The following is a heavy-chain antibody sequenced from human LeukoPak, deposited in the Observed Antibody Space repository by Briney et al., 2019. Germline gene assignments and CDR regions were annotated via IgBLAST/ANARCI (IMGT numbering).Heavy chain of an antibody. CDR1: GGSFSGYY. D-gene: IGHD4-11*01. CDR2: INHPGST. CDR3: ASPRDYRTYYFDY. J-gene: IGHJ4*02. V-gene: IGHV4-34*01. Sequence: SETLSLTCAVYGGSFSGYYWSWIRQPPGKGLEWIGEINHPGSTNYNPSLKSRVTISVDTSKNQFSLKLSSVTAADTAVYYCASPRDYRTYYFDYWGQGTLVTVSS.